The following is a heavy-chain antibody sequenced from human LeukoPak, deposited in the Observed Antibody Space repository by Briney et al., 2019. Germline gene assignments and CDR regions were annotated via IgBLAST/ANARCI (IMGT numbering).Heavy chain of an antibody. J-gene: IGHJ4*02. D-gene: IGHD3-16*01. CDR2: IIPILGIA. Sequence: SVKVSCKASGGTFSSYAISWVRQAPGQGLEWMGRIIPILGIANYAQKIQGRVTITADKSTSTAYMELSSLRSEDTAVYYCARGGRHDWPTVDYWGQGTLVTVSS. CDR1: GGTFSSYA. V-gene: IGHV1-69*04. CDR3: ARGGRHDWPTVDY.